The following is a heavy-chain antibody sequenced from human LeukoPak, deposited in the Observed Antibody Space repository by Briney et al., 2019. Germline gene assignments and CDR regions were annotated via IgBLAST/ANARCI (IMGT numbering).Heavy chain of an antibody. CDR1: GGSISSGGYY. Sequence: SETLSLTCTVSGGSISSGGYYWSWIRQPPGKGLEWIATIYYSGHTYYNPSLKSRVTISVDTSKNQFSLDLSSVTAADTAVYYCARHGIVDSSRKYYFDYWGQGTLVTVSS. J-gene: IGHJ4*02. CDR3: ARHGIVDSSRKYYFDY. CDR2: IYYSGHT. D-gene: IGHD6-13*01. V-gene: IGHV4-30-2*03.